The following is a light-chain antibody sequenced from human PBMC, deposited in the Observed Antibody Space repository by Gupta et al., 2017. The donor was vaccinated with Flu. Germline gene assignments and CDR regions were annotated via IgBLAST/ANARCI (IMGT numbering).Light chain of an antibody. CDR2: NTN. Sequence: QTVVTPEPSLTVFPGGTVTLTCASSTGAVTSAYYPNWLQQKPGQAPRALIYNTNKKHSWTPALFSGSLLGGKAALTLSGVQPEDEDEYYCLLHYVGAQVFGGGTKLTVL. J-gene: IGLJ2*01. CDR1: TGAVTSAYY. CDR3: LLHYVGAQV. V-gene: IGLV7-43*01.